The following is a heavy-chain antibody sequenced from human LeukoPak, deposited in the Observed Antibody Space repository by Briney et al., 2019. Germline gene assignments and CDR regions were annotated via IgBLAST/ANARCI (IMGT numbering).Heavy chain of an antibody. CDR1: GFTFDDYA. CDR2: ISWNSGSI. V-gene: IGHV3-9*03. CDR3: AKDISSKSAALDAFDI. J-gene: IGHJ3*02. D-gene: IGHD5/OR15-5a*01. Sequence: GRSLRLSCAASGFTFDDYAMHWVRQAPGKGLEWVSGISWNSGSIGYADSVKGRFTISRDNAKNSLYLQMNSLRAEDMALYYCAKDISSKSAALDAFDIWGQGTMVTVSS.